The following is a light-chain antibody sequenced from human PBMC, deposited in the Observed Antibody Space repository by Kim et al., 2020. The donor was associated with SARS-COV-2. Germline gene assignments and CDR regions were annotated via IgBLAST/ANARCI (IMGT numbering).Light chain of an antibody. CDR2: VAS. CDR3: LQDYNYPFT. Sequence: AIQMTQSPSSLSASVGDRVTITCRASQVIRSDLAWYQQKPGKAPKVLIYVASNLQSGVPSRFSGSGSGTDFTLTISDLQPEDFATYYCLQDYNYPFTFGQGTNLEI. J-gene: IGKJ2*01. CDR1: QVIRSD. V-gene: IGKV1-6*01.